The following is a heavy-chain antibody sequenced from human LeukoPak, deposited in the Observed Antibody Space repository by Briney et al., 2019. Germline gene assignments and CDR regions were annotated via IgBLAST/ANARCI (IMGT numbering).Heavy chain of an antibody. CDR2: IYTSGST. CDR3: ARDASRYCSGGSCYPNDFDY. D-gene: IGHD2-15*01. J-gene: IGHJ4*02. Sequence: GSLRLSCAASGFTVSSNYMSWIRQPAGKGLEWIGRIYTSGSTNYNPSLKSRVTMSVDTSKNQFSLKLSSVTAADTAVYYCARDASRYCSGGSCYPNDFDYWGQGTLVTVSS. CDR1: GFTVSSNY. V-gene: IGHV4-4*07.